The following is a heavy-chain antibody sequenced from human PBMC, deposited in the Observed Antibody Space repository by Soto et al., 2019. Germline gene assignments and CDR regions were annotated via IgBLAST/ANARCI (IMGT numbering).Heavy chain of an antibody. Sequence: SETLSLTCTVSGGSISSYYWSWIRQPPGKGLEWIGYIYYSGSTNYNPSLKSRVTISVDTSKNQFSLKLSSVTAADTAVYYCARATWVGCVDYWGQGTLVTVSS. J-gene: IGHJ4*02. V-gene: IGHV4-59*01. CDR3: ARATWVGCVDY. CDR1: GGSISSYY. D-gene: IGHD1-26*01. CDR2: IYYSGST.